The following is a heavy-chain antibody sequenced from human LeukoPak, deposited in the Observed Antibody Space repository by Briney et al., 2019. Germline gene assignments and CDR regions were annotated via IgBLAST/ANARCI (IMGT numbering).Heavy chain of an antibody. CDR2: IYYSGST. V-gene: IGHV4-31*03. D-gene: IGHD4-23*01. CDR1: GGSLSRGGYY. J-gene: IGHJ3*02. Sequence: SETLSLTCTVSGGSLSRGGYYWSWIRQHPGKGLEWIGYIYYSGSTYYNSSLKSRVTISVDTSKNQFSLKLSSVTAADTAVYFCARVGSKVVTNVFDIWGQGTMVTVSS. CDR3: ARVGSKVVTNVFDI.